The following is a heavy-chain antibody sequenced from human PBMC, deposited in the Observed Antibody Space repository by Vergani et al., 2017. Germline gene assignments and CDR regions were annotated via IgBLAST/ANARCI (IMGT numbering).Heavy chain of an antibody. J-gene: IGHJ5*02. D-gene: IGHD6-13*01. CDR2: INHSGST. V-gene: IGHV4-4*02. Sequence: VQLVESGGGLVKPGGSLRLSCAASGFTFSNAWMSWVRQAPGKGLEWVGEINHSGSTNYNPSLKSRVTISVDTSKNQFSLKLSSVTAADTAVYYCARGRIQEAAAGDWFDPWGQGTLVTVSS. CDR1: GFTFSNAW. CDR3: ARGRIQEAAAGDWFDP.